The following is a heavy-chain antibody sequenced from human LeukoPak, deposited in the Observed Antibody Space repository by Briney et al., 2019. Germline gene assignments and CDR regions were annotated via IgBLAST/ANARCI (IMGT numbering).Heavy chain of an antibody. CDR2: ISWNSGSI. CDR3: AKGGYSSGWPIDY. V-gene: IGHV3-9*01. Sequence: GGSLRLSCAASGFTFDDYAMHWVRQAPGKGLKWVSGISWNSGSIGYADSVKGRFTISRDNAKNSLYLQMNSLRAEDTALYYCAKGGYSSGWPIDYWGQGTLVTVSS. CDR1: GFTFDDYA. J-gene: IGHJ4*02. D-gene: IGHD6-19*01.